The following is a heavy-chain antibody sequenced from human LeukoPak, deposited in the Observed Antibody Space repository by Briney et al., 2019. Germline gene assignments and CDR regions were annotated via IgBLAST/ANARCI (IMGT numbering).Heavy chain of an antibody. CDR1: GFIFSSYA. J-gene: IGHJ3*02. D-gene: IGHD4-17*01. CDR2: ISGSGGST. Sequence: GRSLRLFCAASGFIFSSYAMSGVRQAPGKGLEWVSAISGSGGSTYYADSVKGRFTISRDNSKNTLYLQMNSLRAEDTAVYYCAKGHGRDAFGIWGQGTMVTVSS. V-gene: IGHV3-23*01. CDR3: AKGHGRDAFGI.